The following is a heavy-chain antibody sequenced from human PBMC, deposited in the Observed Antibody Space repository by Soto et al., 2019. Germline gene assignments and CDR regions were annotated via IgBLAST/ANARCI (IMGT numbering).Heavy chain of an antibody. D-gene: IGHD5-18*01. CDR2: IYWDDDK. V-gene: IGHV2-5*02. J-gene: IGHJ4*02. CDR1: GFSLTTRGVG. Sequence: QITLKESGTALVKHTQTLTLTCTFSGFSLTTRGVGVDWFRQPPGKALEWLALIYWDDDKWYSPSLKTRLTITEDTSKNQVALTMTNVDPVDTATYYCAHRRRGFSYHFDYWGQGTLVTVSS. CDR3: AHRRRGFSYHFDY.